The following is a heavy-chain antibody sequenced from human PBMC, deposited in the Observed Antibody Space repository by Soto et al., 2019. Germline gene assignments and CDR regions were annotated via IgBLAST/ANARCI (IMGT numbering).Heavy chain of an antibody. CDR1: GFTFNTYG. CDR3: AKSPNFYCSSPNCYKYYFDH. CDR2: ISYDGSEK. D-gene: IGHD2-2*02. V-gene: IGHV3-30*18. Sequence: GGSLRLSCAASGFTFNTYGMHWVRQAPGKGLEWVAVISYDGSEKYYVDSVKGRFTISKDNSKNTLYLQMSSLRPEDTAVYYCAKSPNFYCSSPNCYKYYFDHWGQGTRVTVSS. J-gene: IGHJ4*02.